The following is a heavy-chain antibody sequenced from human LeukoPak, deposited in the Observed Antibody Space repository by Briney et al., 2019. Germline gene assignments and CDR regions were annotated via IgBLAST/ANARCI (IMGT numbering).Heavy chain of an antibody. J-gene: IGHJ4*02. Sequence: PGGSLRLSCAASGFTFSTYAMNWVRQAPGKGLEWVSAITGSGSTTYYAESVRGRFTISRDNSKNTLYLQMNSLRAEDTAVYYCAKFTIVVVPAAIGYWGQGTLVTVSS. CDR2: ITGSGSTT. D-gene: IGHD2-2*02. V-gene: IGHV3-23*01. CDR1: GFTFSTYA. CDR3: AKFTIVVVPAAIGY.